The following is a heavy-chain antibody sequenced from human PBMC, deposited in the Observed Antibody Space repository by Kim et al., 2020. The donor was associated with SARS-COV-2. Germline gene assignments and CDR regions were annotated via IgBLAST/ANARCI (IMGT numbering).Heavy chain of an antibody. CDR3: ARVEVRSGAYYFDY. V-gene: IGHV1-69*01. Sequence: AKRCQGRVTITADESQSTAYMELRSLRSEDKSVYYCARVEVRSGAYYFDYWGQGTLVTVSS. D-gene: IGHD3-3*01. J-gene: IGHJ4*02.